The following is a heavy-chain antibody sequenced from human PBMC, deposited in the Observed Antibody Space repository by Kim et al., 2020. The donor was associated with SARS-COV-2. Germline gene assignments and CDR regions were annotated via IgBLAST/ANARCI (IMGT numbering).Heavy chain of an antibody. CDR1: GYTLTEFS. V-gene: IGHV1-24*01. D-gene: IGHD2-2*01. CDR3: ATGQKIVVVPAAIRSYYYYYGRVV. J-gene: IGHJ6*02. Sequence: ASVKVSCKVSGYTLTEFSMHWVRQAPGQGLEWMGGFDPEYGETNYAQKFQGRVTMTADTSTDTAYMELSSLRSEDTAVYYCATGQKIVVVPAAIRSYYYYYGRVVWGQGTRVTVSS. CDR2: FDPEYGET.